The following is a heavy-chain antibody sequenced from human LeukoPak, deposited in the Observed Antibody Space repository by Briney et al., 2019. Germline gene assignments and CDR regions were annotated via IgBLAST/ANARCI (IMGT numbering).Heavy chain of an antibody. Sequence: PGVSLRLSCAASGFTFSSYAMSWVRQAPGKGLEWVSAISGSGGSTYYADSVKGRFTISRDNSKNTLYLQMNSLRAEDTAVYYCAKELYSSSWYWANWFDPWGQGTLVTVSS. CDR3: AKELYSSSWYWANWFDP. J-gene: IGHJ5*02. CDR1: GFTFSSYA. D-gene: IGHD6-13*01. CDR2: ISGSGGST. V-gene: IGHV3-23*01.